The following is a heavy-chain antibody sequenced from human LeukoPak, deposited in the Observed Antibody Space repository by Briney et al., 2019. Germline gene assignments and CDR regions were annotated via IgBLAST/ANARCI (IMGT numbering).Heavy chain of an antibody. CDR3: AKAGYYYDRWDFDY. D-gene: IGHD3-22*01. J-gene: IGHJ4*02. CDR1: GFNFRRFG. Sequence: PGKSLRLSCAASGFNFRRFGMHWVRQAPGKGLEWVSAISGSGGSTYYADSVKGRFTISRDNSKNTLYLQMNSLRAEDTAVYYCAKAGYYYDRWDFDYWGQGTLVTVSS. V-gene: IGHV3-23*01. CDR2: ISGSGGST.